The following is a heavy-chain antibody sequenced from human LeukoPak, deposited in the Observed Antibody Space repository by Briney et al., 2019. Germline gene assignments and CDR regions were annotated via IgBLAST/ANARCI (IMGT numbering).Heavy chain of an antibody. CDR2: ISAYNGNT. CDR3: ARDPAIVVVPAAMVWFDP. J-gene: IGHJ5*02. V-gene: IGHV1-18*01. Sequence: GASVKVSCKASGYTFTSYGISWVRQAPGQGLEWMGWISAYNGNTNYAQKLQGRVTMTTDTSTSTAYMELRSLRSDDTAVYYCARDPAIVVVPAAMVWFDPWGQGTLVTVSP. CDR1: GYTFTSYG. D-gene: IGHD2-2*01.